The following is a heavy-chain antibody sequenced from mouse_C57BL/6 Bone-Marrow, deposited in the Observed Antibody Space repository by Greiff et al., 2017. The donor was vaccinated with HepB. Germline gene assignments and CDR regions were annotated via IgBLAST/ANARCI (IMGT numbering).Heavy chain of an antibody. CDR2: IDPSDSYT. V-gene: IGHV1-50*01. CDR3: ARGYRGYFDY. CDR1: GYTFTSYW. D-gene: IGHD2-14*01. Sequence: QVQLKQSGAELVKPGASVKLSCKASGYTFTSYWMQWVKQRPGQGLEWIGEIDPSDSYTNYNQKFKGKATLTVDTSSSTAYMQLSSLTSEDSAVYYCARGYRGYFDYWGQGTTLTVSS. J-gene: IGHJ2*01.